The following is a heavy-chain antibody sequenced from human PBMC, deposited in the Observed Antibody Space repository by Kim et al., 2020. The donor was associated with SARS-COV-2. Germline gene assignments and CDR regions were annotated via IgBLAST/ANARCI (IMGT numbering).Heavy chain of an antibody. CDR3: ARDYGDFYFAY. V-gene: IGHV3-53*04. CDR1: GFTVSSNY. D-gene: IGHD4-17*01. CDR2: IYSGGST. J-gene: IGHJ4*02. Sequence: GGSLRLSCAASGFTVSSNYMSWVRQAPGKGLEWVSVIYSGGSTFYADSVKSRFTISRHNSKNTLYLQMNSLRAEDTAVYYCARDYGDFYFAYWGQGTLVTVSS.